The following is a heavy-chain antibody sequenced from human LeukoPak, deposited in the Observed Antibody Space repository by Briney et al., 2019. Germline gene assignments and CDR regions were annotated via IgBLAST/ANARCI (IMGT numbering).Heavy chain of an antibody. CDR3: ARPPRYSSSWLDC. CDR1: GFIFSNYW. J-gene: IGHJ4*02. V-gene: IGHV3-7*03. CDR2: IKQDGSEK. D-gene: IGHD6-13*01. Sequence: GGSLRLSCAASGFIFSNYWMSWVRQAPGKGLEWVANIKQDGSEKYYVDSVKGRFTISRDDAKNSLYLQMNSLRAEDTAVYYCARPPRYSSSWLDCWGQGALVTASS.